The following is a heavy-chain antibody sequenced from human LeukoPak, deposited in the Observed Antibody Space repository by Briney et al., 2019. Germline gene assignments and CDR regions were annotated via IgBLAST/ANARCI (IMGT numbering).Heavy chain of an antibody. D-gene: IGHD6-19*01. CDR2: INHSGST. V-gene: IGHV4-34*01. J-gene: IGHJ4*02. CDR3: ARGWDPMAGLDY. Sequence: SETLSLTCAVYGGSFSGYYWSWIRQPPGKGLEWIGEINHSGSTNCNPSLKSRVTISVDTSKNQFSLKLSSVTAADTAVYYCARGWDPMAGLDYWGQGTLVTVSS. CDR1: GGSFSGYY.